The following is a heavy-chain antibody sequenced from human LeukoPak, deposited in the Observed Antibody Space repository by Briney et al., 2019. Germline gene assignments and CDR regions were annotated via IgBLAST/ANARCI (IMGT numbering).Heavy chain of an antibody. CDR1: GGSFNNYY. D-gene: IGHD3-10*01. CDR3: ARGHITMVRGVIIYDAFDI. J-gene: IGHJ3*02. Sequence: SETLSLTCTVSGGSFNNYYWSWIRQPPGKGLEWIGYIYYSGSTNYNPSLKSRVTISVDTSKNQFSLKLSSVTAADTAVYYCARGHITMVRGVIIYDAFDIWGQGTMVTVSS. CDR2: IYYSGST. V-gene: IGHV4-59*01.